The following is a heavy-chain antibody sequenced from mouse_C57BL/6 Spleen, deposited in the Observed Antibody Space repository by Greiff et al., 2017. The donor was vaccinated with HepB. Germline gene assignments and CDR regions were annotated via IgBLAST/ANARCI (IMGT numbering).Heavy chain of an antibody. J-gene: IGHJ3*01. Sequence: EVQLVESGGGLVQSGRSLRLSCATSGFTFSDFYMEWVRQAPGKGLEWIAASRNKANDYTTEYSASVKGRFIVSRDTSQSILYLQMNALRAEDTAIYYCARDEDYGSSSAWFAYWGQGTLVTVSA. V-gene: IGHV7-1*01. D-gene: IGHD1-1*01. CDR3: ARDEDYGSSSAWFAY. CDR1: GFTFSDFY. CDR2: SRNKANDYTT.